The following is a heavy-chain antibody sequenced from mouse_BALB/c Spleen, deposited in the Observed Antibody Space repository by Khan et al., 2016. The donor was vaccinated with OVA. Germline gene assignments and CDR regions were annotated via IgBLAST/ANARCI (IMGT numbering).Heavy chain of an antibody. CDR1: GFTISSYG. V-gene: IGHV5-6-3*01. CDR3: ARSAI. D-gene: IGHD2-12*01. J-gene: IGHJ2*01. CDR2: IDSNGGST. Sequence: EVELVESGGGIVQPGGSLKRSCAASGFTISSYGMSSVRQTPDKRLELVATIDSNGGSTDYPARVKRRSTISGDNAKTALYLQLRSLKSEDTAMYYGARSAIWGQGTTLTVSA.